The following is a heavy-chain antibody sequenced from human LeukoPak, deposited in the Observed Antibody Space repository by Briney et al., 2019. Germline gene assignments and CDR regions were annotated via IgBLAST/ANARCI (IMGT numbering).Heavy chain of an antibody. D-gene: IGHD2-15*01. CDR2: ISSSSSTI. Sequence: PGGSLRLSCAASGFTFSSYSMNWVRQAPGKGLEWVSYISSSSSTIYYADSVKGRFTIPRDNAKNSLYLQMNSLRAEDTAVYYCARDIVVGENYFDYWGQGTLVTVSS. CDR1: GFTFSSYS. V-gene: IGHV3-48*04. J-gene: IGHJ4*02. CDR3: ARDIVVGENYFDY.